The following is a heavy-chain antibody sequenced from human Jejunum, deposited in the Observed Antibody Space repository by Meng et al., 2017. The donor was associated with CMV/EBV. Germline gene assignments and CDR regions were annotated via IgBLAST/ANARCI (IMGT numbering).Heavy chain of an antibody. Sequence: EVQLVESGGGLVKPGGSLRLSCVASDFTLNGAWMNWVRQAPGKGLELVSVIYAGGNTYYADSVKGRFTISRDDSRNTLYLQMNNVGADDTAVYYCARDRILDYWGQGTLVTVSS. CDR1: DFTLNGAW. CDR2: IYAGGNT. CDR3: ARDRILDY. J-gene: IGHJ4*02. V-gene: IGHV3-53*01.